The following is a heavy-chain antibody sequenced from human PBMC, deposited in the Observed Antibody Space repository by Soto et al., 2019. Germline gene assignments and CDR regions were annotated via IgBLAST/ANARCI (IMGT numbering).Heavy chain of an antibody. CDR3: ARDGRGDGYIDV. J-gene: IGHJ6*03. Sequence: SVKVSCKASGGTFSSYAISWVRQAPGQGLEWMGGIIPIFGTANYAQKFQGRVTITADESTSTAYMELSSLRSEDTAVYYCARDGRGDGYIDVWGQGSTVTVSS. CDR2: IIPIFGTA. V-gene: IGHV1-69*13. CDR1: GGTFSSYA. D-gene: IGHD3-10*01.